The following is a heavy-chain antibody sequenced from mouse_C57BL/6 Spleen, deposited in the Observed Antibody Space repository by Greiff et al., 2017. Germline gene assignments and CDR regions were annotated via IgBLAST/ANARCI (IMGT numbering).Heavy chain of an antibody. Sequence: EVQLQQSGPELVKPGASVKISCKASGYTFTDYYMNWVKQSHGKSLAWIGDINPNNGGTRYNQKFKGKATLTVDKSSRPAYMELRSLTSEDSAVYYCARSHYYGSRDGWFAYWGQGTLVTVSA. D-gene: IGHD1-1*01. CDR2: INPNNGGT. CDR1: GYTFTDYY. V-gene: IGHV1-26*01. CDR3: ARSHYYGSRDGWFAY. J-gene: IGHJ3*01.